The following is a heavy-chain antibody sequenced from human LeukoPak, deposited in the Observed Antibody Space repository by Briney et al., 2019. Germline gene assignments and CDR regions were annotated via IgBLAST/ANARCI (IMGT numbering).Heavy chain of an antibody. CDR2: IRYDGSNK. J-gene: IGHJ4*02. V-gene: IGHV3-30*02. D-gene: IGHD3-22*01. CDR1: GFTFSSYG. Sequence: GGSLRLSCAASGFTFSSYGMHWVRQAPGKGLEWVAFIRYDGSNKYYADSVKGRFTISRDNSKNTLYLQMNSLRAEDTAVYYCAKCGLQYYYDSSGYYYSCYFDYWGQGTLVTVSS. CDR3: AKCGLQYYYDSSGYYYSCYFDY.